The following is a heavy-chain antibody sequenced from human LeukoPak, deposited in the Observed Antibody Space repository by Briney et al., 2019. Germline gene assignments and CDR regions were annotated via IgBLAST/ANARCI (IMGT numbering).Heavy chain of an antibody. V-gene: IGHV1-69*13. D-gene: IGHD4-23*01. J-gene: IGHJ4*02. CDR3: ATGMDYGGNNDY. Sequence: GASVKVSCKASGGTFSSYAISWVRQAPGQGLEWMGGIIPIFGTANYAQKFQGRVTITADESTSTAYMELSSLRSEDTAVYYCATGMDYGGNNDYWGQGTLVTVSS. CDR1: GGTFSSYA. CDR2: IIPIFGTA.